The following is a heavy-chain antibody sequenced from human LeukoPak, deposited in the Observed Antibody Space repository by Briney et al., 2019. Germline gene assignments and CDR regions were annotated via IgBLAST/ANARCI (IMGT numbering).Heavy chain of an antibody. CDR2: INTYNGNT. D-gene: IGHD2-15*01. V-gene: IGHV1-18*01. J-gene: IGHJ5*02. Sequence: ASVKVSCKASGYTFTSYGITCVRRAPGQGLEWMGWINTYNGNTNYVQKLQGRVTMTTDTSTSTANMELRSLRSDDTAVYYCARRYWVANATNQNNCFDPWGQGTLVTVSS. CDR3: ARRYWVANATNQNNCFDP. CDR1: GYTFTSYG.